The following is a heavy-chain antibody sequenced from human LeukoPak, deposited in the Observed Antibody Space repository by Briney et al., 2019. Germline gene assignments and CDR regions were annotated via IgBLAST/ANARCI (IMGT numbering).Heavy chain of an antibody. Sequence: GGSLRLSCAASGFTFSSYAMSWVRQAPGKGLEWVSAISGSGGSTYYADSVKGRFTITRDNSKNTLYLQMNSLRAEDTAVYYCAKGNVLLWFGEFDYWGQGTLVTVSS. D-gene: IGHD3-10*01. J-gene: IGHJ4*02. CDR2: ISGSGGST. CDR3: AKGNVLLWFGEFDY. V-gene: IGHV3-23*01. CDR1: GFTFSSYA.